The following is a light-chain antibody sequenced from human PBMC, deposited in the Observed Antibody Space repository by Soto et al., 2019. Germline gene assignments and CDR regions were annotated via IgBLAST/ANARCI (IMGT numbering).Light chain of an antibody. CDR3: QQYDNWPPVT. CDR2: GAS. CDR1: QSVSNN. J-gene: IGKJ5*01. Sequence: EIVMTQSPVTLSVSPGERVTLSCGASQSVSNNLAWYQQKSGQAPRLLIYGASTRVTGIPARFSGSGSGTEFTLTISSLQSEDFAIYYCQQYDNWPPVTFGQGTRLDIK. V-gene: IGKV3-15*01.